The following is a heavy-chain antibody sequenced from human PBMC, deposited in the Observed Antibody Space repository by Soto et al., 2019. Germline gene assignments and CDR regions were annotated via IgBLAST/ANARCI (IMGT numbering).Heavy chain of an antibody. CDR3: ARGLGTSDY. CDR1: GGSISSYY. D-gene: IGHD1-26*01. CDR2: IYYSGST. V-gene: IGHV4-59*01. J-gene: IGHJ4*02. Sequence: SETLSLTCTVSGGSISSYYWSWIRQPPGKGLEWIGYIYYSGSTNYNPSLKSRVTISVDTSKNQFSLKLSSVTAADTAVYYCARGLGTSDYWGQGTLVTVSS.